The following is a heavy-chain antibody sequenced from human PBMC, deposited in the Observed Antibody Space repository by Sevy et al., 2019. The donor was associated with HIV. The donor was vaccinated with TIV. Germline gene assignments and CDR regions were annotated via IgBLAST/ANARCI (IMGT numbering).Heavy chain of an antibody. D-gene: IGHD6-19*01. Sequence: GGSLRLSCAASGFTFSSFFMSWVRQAPGKGLEWVTFISSYGNEADYVDSVKGRFTISRDDSKNTLYLQMNSLRPEDTAVYYCARSILAVAGSYGMDVWGQGTTVTVSS. CDR1: GFTFSSFF. CDR2: ISSYGNEA. J-gene: IGHJ6*02. V-gene: IGHV3-30*03. CDR3: ARSILAVAGSYGMDV.